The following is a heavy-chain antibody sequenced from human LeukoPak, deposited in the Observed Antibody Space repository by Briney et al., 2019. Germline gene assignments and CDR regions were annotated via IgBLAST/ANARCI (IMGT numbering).Heavy chain of an antibody. CDR1: GYSINNGYY. Sequence: SETLSLTCSVSGYSINNGYYWGWIRQPPGKGLEWIGYIYSSGSTNYNPSLKSRVTISIATSNNQFSLKLNSVTAADTAVYYCAREGGQYFFDYWGQGTLVTVSS. V-gene: IGHV4-38-2*02. D-gene: IGHD1-26*01. CDR3: AREGGQYFFDY. J-gene: IGHJ4*02. CDR2: IYSSGST.